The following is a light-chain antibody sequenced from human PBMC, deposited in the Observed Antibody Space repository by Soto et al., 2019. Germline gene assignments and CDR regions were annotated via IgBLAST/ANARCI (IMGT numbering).Light chain of an antibody. V-gene: IGKV1-17*01. CDR2: AAS. Sequence: DLQMTQSPSSLSASVGDRVIITCRASQGIRSDLGWYQQKPGKAPKRLIYAASSLQSGVPSRFSGSGSGTEFTLTISSLQPEDFATYYCLQHNGYPLTFGQGTKVEIK. CDR3: LQHNGYPLT. J-gene: IGKJ1*01. CDR1: QGIRSD.